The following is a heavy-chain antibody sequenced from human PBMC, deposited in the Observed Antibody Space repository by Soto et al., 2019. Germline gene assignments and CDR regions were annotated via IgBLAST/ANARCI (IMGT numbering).Heavy chain of an antibody. J-gene: IGHJ4*02. CDR3: AHIVVAGLGYYFDY. D-gene: IGHD6-19*01. CDR2: IYWDDDK. CDR1: GFSLSSTRMA. Sequence: QITLKESGPTLVKPTQTLTLTCTFSGFSLSSTRMAVGWIRQPPGKALEWLALIYWDDDKRYSPFLKSRLTLSNYTXXNQVVLTMSNMDPVDTARYYCAHIVVAGLGYYFDYWGQGTLVTVSS. V-gene: IGHV2-5*02.